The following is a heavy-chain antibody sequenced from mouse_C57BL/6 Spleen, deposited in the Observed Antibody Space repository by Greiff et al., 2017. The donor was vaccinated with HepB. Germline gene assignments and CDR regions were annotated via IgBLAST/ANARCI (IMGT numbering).Heavy chain of an antibody. D-gene: IGHD1-1*01. Sequence: VHLVESGAELVRPGTSVKVSCKASGYAFTNYLIEWVKQRPGQGLEWIGVINPGSGGTNYNEKFKGKATLTADKSSSTAYMQLSSLTSEDSAVYFCARDSYGFDYWGQGTTLTVSS. CDR1: GYAFTNYL. CDR3: ARDSYGFDY. J-gene: IGHJ2*01. V-gene: IGHV1-54*01. CDR2: INPGSGGT.